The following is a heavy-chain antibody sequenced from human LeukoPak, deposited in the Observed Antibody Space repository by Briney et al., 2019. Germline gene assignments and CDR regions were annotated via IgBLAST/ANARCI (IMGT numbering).Heavy chain of an antibody. D-gene: IGHD1-26*01. CDR3: ARDILYSVGSHGFDY. Sequence: GGSLRLSCAASGFTFSSYWMTRVRQAPGKGLEWVANINRDGSEKNYVDSVKGRFIISRDNAQKSLYLQMNSLRVEDTAVYYCARDILYSVGSHGFDYWGQGTLVTVPS. V-gene: IGHV3-7*01. CDR1: GFTFSSYW. J-gene: IGHJ4*02. CDR2: INRDGSEK.